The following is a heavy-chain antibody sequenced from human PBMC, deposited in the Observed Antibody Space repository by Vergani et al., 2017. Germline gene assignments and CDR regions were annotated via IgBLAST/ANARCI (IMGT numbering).Heavy chain of an antibody. Sequence: QVQLQESGPGLVKPSETLSLTCTVSGGSISSYYWSWIRQPPGGGLECIGYIYYSGSTHYNPSLKSRVTISVETSKNQFSLKLSSVTAADTAVYYCARLGYCSSTSCYGYFQHWGQGTLVTVSS. V-gene: IGHV4-59*01. CDR1: GGSISSYY. CDR2: IYYSGST. J-gene: IGHJ1*01. CDR3: ARLGYCSSTSCYGYFQH. D-gene: IGHD2-2*01.